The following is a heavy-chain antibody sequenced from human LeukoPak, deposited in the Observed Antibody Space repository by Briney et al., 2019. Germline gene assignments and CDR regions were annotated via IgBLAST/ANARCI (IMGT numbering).Heavy chain of an antibody. J-gene: IGHJ4*02. CDR2: VYYTGGT. CDR1: GGSIGSNY. D-gene: IGHD6-19*01. V-gene: IGHV4-59*08. Sequence: PSETLSLTCTVSGGSIGSNYWTWIRQPPGKGLEYIGYVYYTGGTNYNPSLKSRVTISVDTSKNQFSLRLSSVTAADTAVYFCAKYGNSGWVIDNWGQGTLVTVSS. CDR3: AKYGNSGWVIDN.